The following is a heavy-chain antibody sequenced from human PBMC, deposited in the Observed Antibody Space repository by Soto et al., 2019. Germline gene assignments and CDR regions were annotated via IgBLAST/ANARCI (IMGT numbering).Heavy chain of an antibody. J-gene: IGHJ6*02. CDR2: IYHSGST. CDR3: ARRRGFPYYYGMDV. Sequence: PSETLSLTCTVSGGSISPYYWSWIRQPPGKGLEWIGYIYHSGSTYYNPSLKSRVTISVDRSKNQFSLKLSSVTAADTAVYYCARRRGFPYYYGMDVWGQGTTVTVSS. D-gene: IGHD5-12*01. CDR1: GGSISPYY. V-gene: IGHV4-30-2*01.